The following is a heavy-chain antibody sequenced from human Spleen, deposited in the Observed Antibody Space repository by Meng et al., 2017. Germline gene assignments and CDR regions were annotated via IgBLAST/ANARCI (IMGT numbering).Heavy chain of an antibody. J-gene: IGHJ4*02. CDR1: GYNFPDYY. CDR3: ARDEDISAAGKLFGDY. Sequence: QVQVVQSGAEGKKPGASVKVSCKPSGYNFPDYYIHWVRQAPGQGLEWMGRIDPKNGDTHYAQKFQGRVTMTGDTSISTAYMDLSGLRSDDTAVYYCARDEDISAAGKLFGDYWGQGTLVTVFS. V-gene: IGHV1-2*06. D-gene: IGHD6-13*01. CDR2: IDPKNGDT.